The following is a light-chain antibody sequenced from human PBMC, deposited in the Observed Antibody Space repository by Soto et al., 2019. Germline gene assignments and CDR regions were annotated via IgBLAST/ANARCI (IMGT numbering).Light chain of an antibody. CDR3: QQFGNSPWT. V-gene: IGKV3-20*01. J-gene: IGKJ1*01. CDR2: GIS. Sequence: EIVLTQSPGTLSLSPGERATLSCISSHTISSSYLAWYQQKPGQAPRLLMYGISRRATGIPDRFSGSGSGTDFTLTISRLEPEDFAVYFCQQFGNSPWTFGQGTKVDIK. CDR1: HTISSSY.